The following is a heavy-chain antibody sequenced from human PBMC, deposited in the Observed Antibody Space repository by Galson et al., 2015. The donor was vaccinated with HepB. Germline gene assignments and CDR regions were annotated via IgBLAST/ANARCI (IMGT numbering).Heavy chain of an antibody. D-gene: IGHD1-26*01. Sequence: SVKVSCKASGYTFTSYGTSWVRQAPGQGLEWMGWISAYNGNTYYAQKLQGRVTMTTDTSTSTAYMELRSLRSDDTAVYYCARVSQAGSYYRGGSDAFDIWGQGTMVTVSS. CDR3: ARVSQAGSYYRGGSDAFDI. CDR1: GYTFTSYG. J-gene: IGHJ3*02. V-gene: IGHV1-18*04. CDR2: ISAYNGNT.